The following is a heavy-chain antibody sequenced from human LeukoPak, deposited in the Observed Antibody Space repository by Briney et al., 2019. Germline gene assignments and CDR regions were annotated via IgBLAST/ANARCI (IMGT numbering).Heavy chain of an antibody. CDR1: GGFISSYY. V-gene: IGHV4-59*12. CDR3: ARGSVPAAEDC. J-gene: IGHJ4*02. D-gene: IGHD2-2*01. Sequence: SETLSLTSTVSGGFISSYYWSWIRQPPGKGLEWIGYIYYSGSTNYNPSLKSRVTISVDTSKNQFSLKLSSVTAADTAVYYCARGSVPAAEDCWGQGTLVTVSS. CDR2: IYYSGST.